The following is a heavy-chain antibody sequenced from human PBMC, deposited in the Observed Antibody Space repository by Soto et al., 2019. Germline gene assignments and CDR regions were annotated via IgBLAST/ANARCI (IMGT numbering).Heavy chain of an antibody. CDR3: ARLPLHDILTGPNYYYYGMDV. D-gene: IGHD3-9*01. J-gene: IGHJ6*02. Sequence: PGESLKISCKGSGYSFTSYWISWVRQMPGKGLEWMGRIDPSDSYTNYSPSFQGHVTISADKSISTAYLQWSSLKASDTAMYYCARLPLHDILTGPNYYYYGMDVWGQGTTVTVSS. CDR1: GYSFTSYW. V-gene: IGHV5-10-1*01. CDR2: IDPSDSYT.